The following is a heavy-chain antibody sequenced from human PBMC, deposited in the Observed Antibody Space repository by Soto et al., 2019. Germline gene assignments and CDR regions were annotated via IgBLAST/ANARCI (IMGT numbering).Heavy chain of an antibody. J-gene: IGHJ6*02. D-gene: IGHD6-19*01. CDR2: INHSGST. CDR1: GGSFSGYY. CDR3: ARSVAGITPDYYYYGMDV. Sequence: SEPLSLTCAVYGGSFSGYYWSWIRQPPGKGLEWIGEINHSGSTNYNPSLKSRVTISVDTSKNQFSLKLSSVTAADTAVYYCARSVAGITPDYYYYGMDVWGQGTTVTVSS. V-gene: IGHV4-34*01.